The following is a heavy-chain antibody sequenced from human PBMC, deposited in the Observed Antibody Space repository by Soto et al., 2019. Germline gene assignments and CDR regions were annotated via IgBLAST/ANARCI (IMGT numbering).Heavy chain of an antibody. V-gene: IGHV1-8*01. CDR3: ARGRASGSYYLLDY. D-gene: IGHD3-10*01. CDR1: GNTFTSYD. Sequence: QVQLVRSGAEVKKPGASVKVSCKASGNTFTSYDINWVRQATGHGLEWMGWINPNSGNIGYAQKFQGRVTMTRDTAIRTAYMEVSRLRSDDTAVYYCARGRASGSYYLLDYWGQGTLVTVSS. J-gene: IGHJ4*02. CDR2: INPNSGNI.